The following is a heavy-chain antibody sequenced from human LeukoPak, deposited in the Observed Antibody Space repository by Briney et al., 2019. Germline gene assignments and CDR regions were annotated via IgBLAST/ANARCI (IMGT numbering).Heavy chain of an antibody. Sequence: PSETLSLTWAVYGGSFSGYYWSWIRQPPGKGLEWIGEINHSGSTNYNPSLKSRVTISVDTSKNQFSLKLSSVTAADTAVYYCARMRDYYGSGSYYNSSYPSSWYFDLWGRGTLVTVSS. CDR2: INHSGST. D-gene: IGHD3-10*01. J-gene: IGHJ2*01. CDR3: ARMRDYYGSGSYYNSSYPSSWYFDL. CDR1: GGSFSGYY. V-gene: IGHV4-34*01.